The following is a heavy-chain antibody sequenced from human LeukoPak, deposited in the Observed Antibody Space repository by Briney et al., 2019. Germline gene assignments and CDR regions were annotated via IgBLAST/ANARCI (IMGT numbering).Heavy chain of an antibody. Sequence: GGSLRLSCAASGFTFSGYWMHWVRQAPGKGLVWVSRIYSDGSSTNYADSVKGRFTISRDNAKNTLYLQMDSLGAEDTAVYYCARDRYYGGNSHAFDIWGQGTMVTVSS. CDR1: GFTFSGYW. D-gene: IGHD4-23*01. V-gene: IGHV3-74*01. J-gene: IGHJ3*02. CDR2: IYSDGSST. CDR3: ARDRYYGGNSHAFDI.